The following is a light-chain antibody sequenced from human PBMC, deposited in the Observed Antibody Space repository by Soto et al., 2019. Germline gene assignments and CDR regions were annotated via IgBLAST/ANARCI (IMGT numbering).Light chain of an antibody. CDR2: TAS. CDR3: QQTYTSPCA. Sequence: DIHMTQFPSSLSASVGDRVTITCRASQSISTSLNWYQQKPGKAPNLLIYTASTFQSGVPARFSGSGSGTDFTLTITSLQPEEFATYYCQQTYTSPCAFGPGTKVDIK. CDR1: QSISTS. V-gene: IGKV1-39*01. J-gene: IGKJ3*01.